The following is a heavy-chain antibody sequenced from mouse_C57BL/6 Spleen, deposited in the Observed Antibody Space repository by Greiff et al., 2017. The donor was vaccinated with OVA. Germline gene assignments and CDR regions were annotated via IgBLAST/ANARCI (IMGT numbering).Heavy chain of an antibody. V-gene: IGHV1-52*01. CDR1: GYTFTSYW. J-gene: IGHJ3*01. CDR3: ERGGYYGSSPAWFAY. CDR2: IDPSASET. D-gene: IGHD1-1*01. Sequence: QVQLQQPGAELVRPGSSVKLSCKASGYTFTSYWMHWVKQRPIQGLEWIGNIDPSASETHYNQKFKDKATLTVDKSSSTAYMQLSSLTSEDSAVSYCERGGYYGSSPAWFAYWGQGTLVTVSA.